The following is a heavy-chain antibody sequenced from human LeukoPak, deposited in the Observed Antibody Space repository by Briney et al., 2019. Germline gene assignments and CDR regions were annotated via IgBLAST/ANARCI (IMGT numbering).Heavy chain of an antibody. D-gene: IGHD5-18*01. CDR1: GFTFSSYG. CDR3: ARGSPPQYSYRDYGMDV. V-gene: IGHV3-33*01. Sequence: GGSLRLSCAASGFTFSSYGMHWVRQAPGKGLEWVAVIWYDGSNKYYADSVKGRFTISRDNSKNTLYLQMNSLRAEDTAVYYCARGSPPQYSYRDYGMDVWGQGTTVTVSS. CDR2: IWYDGSNK. J-gene: IGHJ6*02.